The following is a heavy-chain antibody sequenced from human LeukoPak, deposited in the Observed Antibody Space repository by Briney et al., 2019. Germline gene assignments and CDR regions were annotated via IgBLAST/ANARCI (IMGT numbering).Heavy chain of an antibody. CDR2: ISWDGGST. Sequence: AGGSLRFSCAAAGFTFDDYTMHWVRQAPGKGLEWVSLISWDGGSTYYADSVKGRFTISRDNSKNSLYLQMNSLRTEDTALYYCAKDIGAETGEGGIDYWGQGTVVTVSS. D-gene: IGHD1-26*01. J-gene: IGHJ4*02. CDR3: AKDIGAETGEGGIDY. CDR1: GFTFDDYT. V-gene: IGHV3-43*01.